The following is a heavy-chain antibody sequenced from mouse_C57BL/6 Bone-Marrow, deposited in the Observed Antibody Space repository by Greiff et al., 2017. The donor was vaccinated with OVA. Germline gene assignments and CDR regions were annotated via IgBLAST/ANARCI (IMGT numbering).Heavy chain of an antibody. D-gene: IGHD2-3*01. CDR2: ISSGSSTI. CDR3: ARGWLLPAWFAY. Sequence: EVQLVESGGGLVKPGGSLKLSCAASGFTFSDYGMHWVRQAPEKGLEWVAYISSGSSTIYYADTVKGRFTISRDNAKNTLFLQMTSLRSEDTAMYYCARGWLLPAWFAYWGQGTLVTVSA. CDR1: GFTFSDYG. J-gene: IGHJ3*01. V-gene: IGHV5-17*01.